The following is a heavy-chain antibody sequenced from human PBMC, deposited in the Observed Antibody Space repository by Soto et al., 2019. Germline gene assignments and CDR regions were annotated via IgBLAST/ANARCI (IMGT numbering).Heavy chain of an antibody. CDR2: ISYDGSNQ. D-gene: IGHD1-7*01. CDR3: ASRTGTAPRFDY. V-gene: IGHV3-30-3*01. Sequence: QVQLVESGGGVVQPGRSLRLSCSASGFTFRDCEMYWVRQAPGKGLDWVSFISYDGSNQYYAGAVKGRFTVTRDNSKNTPFLHMNSLRPEDTAVYFCASRTGTAPRFDYWGQGTLVTVSS. J-gene: IGHJ4*02. CDR1: GFTFRDCE.